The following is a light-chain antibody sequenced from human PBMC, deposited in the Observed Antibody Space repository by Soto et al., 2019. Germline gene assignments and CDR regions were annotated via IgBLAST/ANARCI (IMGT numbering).Light chain of an antibody. V-gene: IGLV4-60*02. CDR2: LVGSGSY. J-gene: IGLJ3*02. CDR3: ETWDSNTHV. Sequence: QPVLTQSSSASASLGSSVKLTCTLSSGHSSYIIAWHQQQPGKAPRYLMKLVGSGSYNKGSGVPDRFSGSSSGADRYLTISNLQFEDEADYYCETWDSNTHVFGGGTKLTVL. CDR1: SGHSSYI.